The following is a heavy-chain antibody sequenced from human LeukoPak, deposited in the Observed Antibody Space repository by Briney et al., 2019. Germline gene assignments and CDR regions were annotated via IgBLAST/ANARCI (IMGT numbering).Heavy chain of an antibody. Sequence: SETLSLTCTVSGGSISSYYWSWIRQPPGKGLEWIGYIYYSGSTNYNPSLKSRVTISVDTSKNQFSLKLSSVTAADTAVYYCARGPRYYDFWSGYYGNWFDPWGQGTLVTVSS. CDR1: GGSISSYY. D-gene: IGHD3-3*01. CDR2: IYYSGST. J-gene: IGHJ5*02. CDR3: ARGPRYYDFWSGYYGNWFDP. V-gene: IGHV4-59*01.